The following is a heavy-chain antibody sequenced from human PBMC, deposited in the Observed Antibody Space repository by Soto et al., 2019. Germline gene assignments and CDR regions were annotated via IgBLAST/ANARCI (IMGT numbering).Heavy chain of an antibody. V-gene: IGHV4-59*01. D-gene: IGHD6-13*01. CDR2: IYYSGST. CDR1: GGSISSYY. J-gene: IGHJ6*02. CDR3: GKYGSSWGGSVLGYYYYGMDV. Sequence: SETLSLTCTVSGGSISSYYWNWIRQPPGKGLEWIGYIYYSGSTNYNPSLKSRVTISVDTSKNQFSLKLSSVTAADTAVYYWGKYGSSWGGSVLGYYYYGMDVWGQGPMGSVS.